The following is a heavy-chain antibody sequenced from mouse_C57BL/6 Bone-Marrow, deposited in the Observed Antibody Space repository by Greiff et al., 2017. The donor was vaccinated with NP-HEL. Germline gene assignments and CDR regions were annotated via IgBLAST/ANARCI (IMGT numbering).Heavy chain of an antibody. CDR3: ARRYRGLYYYAMDY. CDR1: GFTFSDYG. D-gene: IGHD2-12*01. Sequence: EVQLVESGGGLVKPGGSLKLSCAASGFTFSDYGMHWVRQAPEKGLEWVAYISSGSSTIYYADTVKGRFTISRDNAKNTLFLQMTSPRSEDTAMYYCARRYRGLYYYAMDYWGQGTSVTVSS. V-gene: IGHV5-17*01. J-gene: IGHJ4*01. CDR2: ISSGSSTI.